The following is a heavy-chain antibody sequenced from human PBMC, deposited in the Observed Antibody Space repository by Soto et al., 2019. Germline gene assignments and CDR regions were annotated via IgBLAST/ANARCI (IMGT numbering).Heavy chain of an antibody. J-gene: IGHJ5*02. D-gene: IGHD3-10*01. CDR2: INTYNGNT. Sequence: ASVKVSCKASGYTFTSYGISWVRQAPGQGLEWMGWINTYNGNTNHAQKLQGRVTMTTDTSTSTAYMELRSLRSYDTAVFYCARGVGSGTYYNQYNWFDPWGQGTLVTVSS. V-gene: IGHV1-18*01. CDR3: ARGVGSGTYYNQYNWFDP. CDR1: GYTFTSYG.